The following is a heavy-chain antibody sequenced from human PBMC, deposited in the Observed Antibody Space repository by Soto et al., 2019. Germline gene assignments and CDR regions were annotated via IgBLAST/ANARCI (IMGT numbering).Heavy chain of an antibody. CDR1: GFTFSSYA. J-gene: IGHJ4*02. CDR2: ISGSGGST. Sequence: EVQLLESGGGLVQPGGSLRLSCAASGFTFSSYAMSWVRQAPGKGLEWVSAISGSGGSTYYADSVKGRFTISRDNSKNTLYLQMNSLRAEDTAVYYCAKGTEQWLVQGEYFDYWGQGTLVTVSS. D-gene: IGHD6-19*01. V-gene: IGHV3-23*01. CDR3: AKGTEQWLVQGEYFDY.